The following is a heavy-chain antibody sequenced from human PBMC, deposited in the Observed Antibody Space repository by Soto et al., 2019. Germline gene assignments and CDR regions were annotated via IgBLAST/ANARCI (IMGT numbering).Heavy chain of an antibody. J-gene: IGHJ4*02. Sequence: SETLSLTCTVSGGSISSSSYYWAWVRQPPGKGLEWIGSIYYSGTTYYNPSLKSRVTISEDTSKNQFSLKLSSVTAADTAVFYCARLIRCKTTSCCFDYWGQGTLVTVSS. V-gene: IGHV4-39*01. CDR3: ARLIRCKTTSCCFDY. D-gene: IGHD2-2*01. CDR2: IYYSGTT. CDR1: GGSISSSSYY.